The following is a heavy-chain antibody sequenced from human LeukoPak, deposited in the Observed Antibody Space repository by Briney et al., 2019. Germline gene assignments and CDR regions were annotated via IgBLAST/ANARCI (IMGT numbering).Heavy chain of an antibody. Sequence: GASVNVSCKASGYTFTSYGISWVRQAPGQGLEWMGWIYSYNGNTNYAQKFQGRVTMTTDTSTSIAYIELRSLTSDDTAVHYCARLKNYGDYGYWGQGTLVTVSS. CDR2: IYSYNGNT. J-gene: IGHJ4*02. D-gene: IGHD4-17*01. CDR1: GYTFTSYG. CDR3: ARLKNYGDYGY. V-gene: IGHV1-18*01.